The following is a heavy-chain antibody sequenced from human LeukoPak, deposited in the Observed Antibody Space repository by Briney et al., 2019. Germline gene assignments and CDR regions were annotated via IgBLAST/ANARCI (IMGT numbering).Heavy chain of an antibody. D-gene: IGHD3-9*01. J-gene: IGHJ4*02. CDR2: MYSSGST. CDR3: AREDILTGSVAY. V-gene: IGHV4-59*01. CDR1: GASMSSYY. Sequence: SETLSLTCKVSGASMSSYYWNWIRQPPGKGLEWIGYMYSSGSTNYNPSLKSRATISIDTSKNQFSLKVSSVTAADTAVYYCAREDILTGSVAYWGQGILVTVSS.